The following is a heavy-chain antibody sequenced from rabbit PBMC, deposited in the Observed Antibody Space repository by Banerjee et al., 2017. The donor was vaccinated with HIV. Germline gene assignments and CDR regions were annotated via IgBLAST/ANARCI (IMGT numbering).Heavy chain of an antibody. D-gene: IGHD2-1*01. CDR1: GFDFSSNA. Sequence: QEQLVESGGGLVQPEGSLTLTCKASGFDFSSNAMCWVRQALGKGPEWIASIYNGDGSTYYANWVNGRFTISRTSSTTVTLQMTSLTAADAATYFCARNRDGDNSGDLWGPGTLVTVS. CDR2: IYNGDGST. V-gene: IGHV1S47*01. J-gene: IGHJ6*01. CDR3: ARNRDGDNSGDL.